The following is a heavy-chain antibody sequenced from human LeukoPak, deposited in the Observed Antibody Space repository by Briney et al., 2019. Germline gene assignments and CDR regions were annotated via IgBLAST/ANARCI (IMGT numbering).Heavy chain of an antibody. CDR3: AKGVSSSWSNDAFDI. CDR2: ISSSGSNI. V-gene: IGHV3-48*03. CDR1: GFTFSSHE. D-gene: IGHD6-13*01. J-gene: IGHJ3*02. Sequence: GGSLRLSCAASGFTFSSHEMNWVRQAPGKGLEWVSYISSSGSNIFYADSLKGRFTISRDNSKNTLYLQMNSLRTEDTAVYYCAKGVSSSWSNDAFDIWGQGTMVTVSS.